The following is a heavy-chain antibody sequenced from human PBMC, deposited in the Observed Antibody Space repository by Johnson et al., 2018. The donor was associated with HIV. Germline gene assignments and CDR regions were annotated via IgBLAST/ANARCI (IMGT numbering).Heavy chain of an antibody. CDR3: ARERGYSSVLWKLSEDAFDWLLQLDAFDI. CDR2: ISYDGRNK. D-gene: IGHD3-9*01. V-gene: IGHV3-33*08. Sequence: QVQLVESGGGVVQPGRSLRLSCAASGFTFSSYGMHWVRQAPGMWLEWVADISYDGRNKYYADSVKGRFTISRDNSKSTLYLQMNSLRAEDTAVYYCARERGYSSVLWKLSEDAFDWLLQLDAFDIWGQGTMVTVSS. CDR1: GFTFSSYG. J-gene: IGHJ3*02.